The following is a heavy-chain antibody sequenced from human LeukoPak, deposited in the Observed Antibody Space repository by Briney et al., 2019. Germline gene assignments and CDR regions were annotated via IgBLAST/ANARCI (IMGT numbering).Heavy chain of an antibody. CDR3: ARGSAIVLMVYDTADFDY. CDR2: INPNSGGT. D-gene: IGHD2-8*01. Sequence: ASVKVSCKASGYTFTGYYMHWVRQAPGQGLEWMGWINPNSGGTNYAQKFQGRVTMTRDTSISTAYMELSRLRSDDTAVYYCARGSAIVLMVYDTADFDYWGQGTLVTVSS. J-gene: IGHJ4*02. CDR1: GYTFTGYY. V-gene: IGHV1-2*02.